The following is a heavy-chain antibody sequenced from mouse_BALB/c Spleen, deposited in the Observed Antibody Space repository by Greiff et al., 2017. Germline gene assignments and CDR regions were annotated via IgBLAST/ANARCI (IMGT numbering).Heavy chain of an antibody. Sequence: EVQLVESGGGLVKPGGSLKLSCAASGFTFSSFGMHWVRQAPEKGLEWVAYISSGSSTIYYADTVKGRFTISRDNPKNTLFLQMTSLRSEDTAMYYCARGPSLLSWCAYWGQGTLITVSA. V-gene: IGHV5-17*02. J-gene: IGHJ3*01. CDR2: ISSGSSTI. CDR3: ARGPSLLSWCAY. D-gene: IGHD2-1*01. CDR1: GFTFSSFG.